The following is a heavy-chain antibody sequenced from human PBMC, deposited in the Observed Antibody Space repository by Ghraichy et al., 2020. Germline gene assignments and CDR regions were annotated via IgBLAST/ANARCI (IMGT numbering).Heavy chain of an antibody. V-gene: IGHV4-30-4*07. CDR3: ARVMVRGITISLYRGMDV. CDR2: IYYSGST. D-gene: IGHD3-10*01. Sequence: SETLSLTCAVSGGSINRGGYSWSWIRQPPGKGLEWLGYIYYSGSTYHNPSLKSRVTISVDTSKSQFSLMLSSVTAADTAVYYFARVMVRGITISLYRGMDVWGQGTTVTVSS. J-gene: IGHJ6*02. CDR1: GGSINRGGYS.